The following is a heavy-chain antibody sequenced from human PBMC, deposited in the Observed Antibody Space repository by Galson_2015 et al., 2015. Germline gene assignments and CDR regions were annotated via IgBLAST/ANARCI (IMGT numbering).Heavy chain of an antibody. CDR2: ISGRSTFI. Sequence: SLRLSCAASGYTFSSYPMNWVRQAPGKGLEWVSSISGRSTFIFYSDSVKGRFTISRDNAKNSLSLQMNRLRGDDTAVYYCTRNPRVGSDAPEIWGQGTLVAVSS. CDR1: GYTFSSYP. CDR3: TRNPRVGSDAPEI. V-gene: IGHV3-21*01. J-gene: IGHJ4*01. D-gene: IGHD2-2*01.